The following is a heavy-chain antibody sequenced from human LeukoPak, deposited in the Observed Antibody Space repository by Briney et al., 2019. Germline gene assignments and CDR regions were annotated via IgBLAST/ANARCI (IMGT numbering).Heavy chain of an antibody. CDR2: ISYDGSNK. Sequence: GGSLRLSCAASGFTFSSYGMHWVRQAPGKGLEWVAVISYDGSNKYYADSVKGRFTISRDNSENTLYLQMNSLRAEDTAVYYCAKDSLEGSAGFGYYGMDVWGQGTTVTVSS. CDR3: AKDSLEGSAGFGYYGMDV. CDR1: GFTFSSYG. V-gene: IGHV3-30*18. J-gene: IGHJ6*02. D-gene: IGHD3-16*01.